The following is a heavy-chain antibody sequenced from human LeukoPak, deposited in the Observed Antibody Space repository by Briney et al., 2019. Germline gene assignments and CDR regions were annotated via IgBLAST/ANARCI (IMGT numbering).Heavy chain of an antibody. CDR2: IYYSGST. CDR1: GGSISSYY. Sequence: KTSGTLSLTCSVSGGSISSYYWSWIRQPPGKGLEWIGSIYYSGSTYYNPSLKSRVTISVDTSKNQFSLKLSSVTAADTAVYYCAREQNYDILTGYDYYYYYYMDVWGKGTTVTVSS. J-gene: IGHJ6*03. D-gene: IGHD3-9*01. V-gene: IGHV4-59*12. CDR3: AREQNYDILTGYDYYYYYYMDV.